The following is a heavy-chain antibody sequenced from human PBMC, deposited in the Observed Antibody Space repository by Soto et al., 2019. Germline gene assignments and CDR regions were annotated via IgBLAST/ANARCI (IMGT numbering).Heavy chain of an antibody. J-gene: IGHJ4*02. CDR1: GFTFSSYG. Sequence: QAQLVESGGGVVQPGRSLRLSCAASGFTFSSYGMYWVRQAPGKGLECVAYISHDGGNRYSADSVKGRFTIFRDNSKNTLYLQMNSLGSEDGAVYYCAKDRRDGYFDNWGQGTLVTVSS. V-gene: IGHV3-30*18. CDR3: AKDRRDGYFDN. CDR2: ISHDGGNR.